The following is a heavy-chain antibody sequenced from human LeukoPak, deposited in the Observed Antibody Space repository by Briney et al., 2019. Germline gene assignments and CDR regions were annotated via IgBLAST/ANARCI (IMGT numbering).Heavy chain of an antibody. Sequence: PGGSLRLSCAASGFTFSSYAMHWVRQAPGKGLEWVAVISYDGSNKYYADSVKGRFTISRDNSKNTLYLQVNSLRAEDTAVYYCAKDRRISPYWYFEIWGRGTLVTASS. CDR1: GFTFSSYA. J-gene: IGHJ2*01. V-gene: IGHV3-30-3*01. D-gene: IGHD3-10*01. CDR2: ISYDGSNK. CDR3: AKDRRISPYWYFEI.